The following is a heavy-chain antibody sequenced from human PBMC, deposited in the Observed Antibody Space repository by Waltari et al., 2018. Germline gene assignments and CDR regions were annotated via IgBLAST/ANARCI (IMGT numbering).Heavy chain of an antibody. V-gene: IGHV1-46*01. Sequence: QVQLVQSGAEVKMPGPSVKVSFTASGYTFTSYYIHWVRQAPGQGVEWMGIINPSGGSTSYAQKFQARVTMTRDTSTSTVYMELSSLRSEDTAVYYCAREGTTGSFDPWGQGTLVTVSS. CDR2: INPSGGST. CDR1: GYTFTSYY. J-gene: IGHJ5*02. D-gene: IGHD2-8*02. CDR3: AREGTTGSFDP.